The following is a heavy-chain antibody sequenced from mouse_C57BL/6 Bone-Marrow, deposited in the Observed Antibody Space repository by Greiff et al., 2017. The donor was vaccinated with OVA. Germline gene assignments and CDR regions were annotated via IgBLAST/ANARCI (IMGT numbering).Heavy chain of an antibody. CDR3: ARLELYAMDY. Sequence: DVKLVESGGDLVKPGGSLKLSCAASGFTFSSYGMSWVRQTPDKRLEWVATISSGGSYTYYPDSVKGRFTISRDNAKNTLYLQMSSLKSEDTAMYYCARLELYAMDYWGQGTSVTVSS. CDR2: ISSGGSYT. V-gene: IGHV5-6*02. CDR1: GFTFSSYG. J-gene: IGHJ4*01.